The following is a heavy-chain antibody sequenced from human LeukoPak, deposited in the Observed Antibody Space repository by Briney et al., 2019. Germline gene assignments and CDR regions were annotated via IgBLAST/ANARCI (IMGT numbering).Heavy chain of an antibody. CDR2: IYYSGST. CDR1: GDSISSGVYY. CDR3: AGAGYHDSRSPNWFDP. J-gene: IGHJ5*02. D-gene: IGHD3-22*01. Sequence: SETLSLTCTVSGDSISSGVYYWSWIRQPPGKGLEWIGYIYYSGSTYYNPSLKSRVTISVDTSKNQFSLKLSSVTAADTAVYYCAGAGYHDSRSPNWFDPWGQGTLVIVSS. V-gene: IGHV4-30-4*01.